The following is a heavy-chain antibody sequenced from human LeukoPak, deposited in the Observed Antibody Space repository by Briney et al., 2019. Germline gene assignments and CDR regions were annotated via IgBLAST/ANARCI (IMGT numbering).Heavy chain of an antibody. CDR1: GYTFTSYY. Sequence: ASVKVSCKASGYTFTSYYMHWVRQAPGQGLEWMGWISAYNGNTNYAQKLQGRVTMTTDTSTSTAYMELRSLRSDDTAVYYCARGGSGWPSGDYWGQGTLVTVSS. CDR3: ARGGSGWPSGDY. J-gene: IGHJ4*02. CDR2: ISAYNGNT. V-gene: IGHV1-18*04. D-gene: IGHD6-19*01.